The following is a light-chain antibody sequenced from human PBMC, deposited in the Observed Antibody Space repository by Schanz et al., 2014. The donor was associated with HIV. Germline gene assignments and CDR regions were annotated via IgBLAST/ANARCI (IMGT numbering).Light chain of an antibody. V-gene: IGLV2-8*01. CDR3: AAWDDSLSGPL. CDR2: EVS. J-gene: IGLJ2*01. CDR1: SSDVGGHNY. Sequence: QSALTQPPSASGSPGQSVTISCTGTSSDVGGHNYVSWYQHHPGKAPKLIIFEVSERPSGVPDRFSGSKSGNTASLAISGLRSADEADYFCAAWDDSLSGPLFGGGTKLTVL.